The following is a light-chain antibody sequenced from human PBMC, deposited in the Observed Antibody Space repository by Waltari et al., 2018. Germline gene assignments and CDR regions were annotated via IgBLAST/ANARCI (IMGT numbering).Light chain of an antibody. Sequence: DIQLTQSPSSLSASAGDRVTITCRASQSISNFLNWYQQKPGKAPNLLIYDTSSLQSGVPSRFSGSGSGTDFTLTISSLQPEDFATYFCQQSYRTPLTFGPGTKVDIK. CDR2: DTS. J-gene: IGKJ3*01. CDR3: QQSYRTPLT. CDR1: QSISNF. V-gene: IGKV1-39*01.